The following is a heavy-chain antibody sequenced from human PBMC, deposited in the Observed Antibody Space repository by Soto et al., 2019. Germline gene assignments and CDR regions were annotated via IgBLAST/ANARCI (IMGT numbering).Heavy chain of an antibody. CDR2: IYSGGST. J-gene: IGHJ4*02. CDR1: GFTVSSND. D-gene: IGHD2-2*02. CDR3: ATYTSLDY. V-gene: IGHV3-53*02. Sequence: EVQLVETGGGLIQPGGSLRLSCAASGFTVSSNDMSWVRQAPGKGLEWVSLIYSGGSTFYADSVKGRFTISRDNSKNTLFLQMNSLRAEDTAVYFCATYTSLDYWGQGTLVTVSP.